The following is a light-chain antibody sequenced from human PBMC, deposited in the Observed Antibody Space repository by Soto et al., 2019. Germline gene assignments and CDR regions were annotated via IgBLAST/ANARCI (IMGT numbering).Light chain of an antibody. Sequence: EIVLTQSPDTLSLSPGERATLSCRASQRVSSDSLAWYQQQPGQAPRLLIYSTSNSATGIPDRFSGSGSGTDFTLTIRRLEPEDFALYYCQQYGRSPTFGQGTKVDIK. CDR3: QQYGRSPT. J-gene: IGKJ1*01. CDR1: QRVSSDS. CDR2: STS. V-gene: IGKV3-20*01.